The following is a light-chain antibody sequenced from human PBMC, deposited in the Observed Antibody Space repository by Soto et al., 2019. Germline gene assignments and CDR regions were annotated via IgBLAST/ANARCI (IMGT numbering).Light chain of an antibody. V-gene: IGLV1-47*01. CDR3: AAWDDSQSRKV. Sequence: QSVLTQPPSASGTPGQRVTISCSGSSSNIGSNYVYWYQQLPGTAPKLLIYRNNQRPSGVPDRFSGSKSGTSASLPISGLRSEDEADYYCAAWDDSQSRKVFGGGTKLTVL. CDR1: SSNIGSNY. J-gene: IGLJ2*01. CDR2: RNN.